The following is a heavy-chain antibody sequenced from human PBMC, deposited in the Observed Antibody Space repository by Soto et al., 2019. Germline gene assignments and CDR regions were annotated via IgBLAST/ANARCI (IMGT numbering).Heavy chain of an antibody. J-gene: IGHJ6*02. V-gene: IGHV5-10-1*01. D-gene: IGHD3-10*01. CDR2: IDPTDSYT. Sequence: GESLKISCKGSGYSFTSYWISWVRQMPGKGLEWMGRIDPTDSYTNYSPSFQGHVTISADKSISTAYLQWSSLKASDTAMYYCARHETYYYGSGSPWCLSMDVCGQGTTVTVSS. CDR3: ARHETYYYGSGSPWCLSMDV. CDR1: GYSFTSYW.